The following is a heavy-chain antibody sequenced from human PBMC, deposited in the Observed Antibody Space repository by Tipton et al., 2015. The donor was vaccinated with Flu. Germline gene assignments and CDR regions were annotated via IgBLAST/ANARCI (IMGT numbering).Heavy chain of an antibody. V-gene: IGHV4-4*07. Sequence: LRLSCTVSGGSISSYYWSWIRQPAGKGLEWIGRIYTSESTNYNPSLKSRVTMSVDTSKNQFSLKLSSVTAADTAVYYCARGYSSGHHDYWGQGTLVTVSS. J-gene: IGHJ4*02. CDR3: ARGYSSGHHDY. CDR1: GGSISSYY. CDR2: IYTSEST. D-gene: IGHD6-19*01.